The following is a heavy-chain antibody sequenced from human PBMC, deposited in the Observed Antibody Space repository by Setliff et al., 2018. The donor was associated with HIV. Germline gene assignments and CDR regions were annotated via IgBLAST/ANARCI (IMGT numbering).Heavy chain of an antibody. Sequence: PGGSLRLSCAASGFTFSGSPIHWVRQASGKGLEWLGRIKDRTDNYATADYAAPVKGRFTISRDDSKNTLFLQMNSLKTEDTAVYYCTTSNFGISIFGVPRDYWGQGTLVTVSS. CDR2: IKDRTDNYAT. CDR3: TTSNFGISIFGVPRDY. D-gene: IGHD3-3*01. CDR1: GFTFSGSP. J-gene: IGHJ4*02. V-gene: IGHV3-73*01.